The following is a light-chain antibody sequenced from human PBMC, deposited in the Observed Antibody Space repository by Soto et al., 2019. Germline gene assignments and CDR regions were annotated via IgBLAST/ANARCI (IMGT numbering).Light chain of an antibody. CDR2: DAT. J-gene: IGKJ1*01. CDR3: QQFAKSST. CDR1: HNIERW. Sequence: IQMTQSPSTLSASVGDRVTITCRASHNIERWMAWYQQKRGRAPSLLIFDATTLHSGVPSRSSGGGSGTEFTLTINGLQPDDFATYYCQQFAKSSTFGQGTKVDIK. V-gene: IGKV1-5*01.